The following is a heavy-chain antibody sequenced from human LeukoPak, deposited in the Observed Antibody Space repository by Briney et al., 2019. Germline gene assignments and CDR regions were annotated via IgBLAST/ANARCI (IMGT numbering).Heavy chain of an antibody. CDR2: ISGYNGNT. CDR3: ARTSHESVLYWSDP. CDR1: GYTFTTYG. D-gene: IGHD3-16*01. J-gene: IGHJ5*02. V-gene: IGHV1-18*01. Sequence: ASVKVSCEASGYTFTTYGIGWVRQAPGQGLEWMGWISGYNGNTNDAQKFQGRVTMTTDTSTSTAYMELRSLRSDDTAVYYCARTSHESVLYWSDPWGQGTLVNVSS.